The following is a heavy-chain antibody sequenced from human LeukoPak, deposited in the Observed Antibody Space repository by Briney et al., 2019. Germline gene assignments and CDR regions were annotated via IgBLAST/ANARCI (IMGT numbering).Heavy chain of an antibody. CDR3: ARLPAMTMVVSLDY. CDR2: IYPGDSDT. J-gene: IGHJ4*02. CDR1: GYSFTSYW. V-gene: IGHV5-51*07. D-gene: IGHD4-23*01. Sequence: GESLKISCKGSGYSFTSYWIGWVHQMPGKVLEWMGIIYPGDSDTRYSPSFQGQVTISADKSISTAYLQWSSLKASDTAMYYCARLPAMTMVVSLDYWGQGTLFTVSS.